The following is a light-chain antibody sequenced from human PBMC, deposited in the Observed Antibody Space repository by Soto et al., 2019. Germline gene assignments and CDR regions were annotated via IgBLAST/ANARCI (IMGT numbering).Light chain of an antibody. V-gene: IGKV3-15*01. CDR3: QQYNNWWT. CDR1: QSVNSN. CDR2: GAS. Sequence: EIVMTQSPATLSVSPGEGATLSCRASQSVNSNLAWYQQKPGQAPRLLIYGASTRATGFPARFSGSGSGTEFTITISSLQSEDFAVYYCQQYNNWWTFGQGTKVEIK. J-gene: IGKJ1*01.